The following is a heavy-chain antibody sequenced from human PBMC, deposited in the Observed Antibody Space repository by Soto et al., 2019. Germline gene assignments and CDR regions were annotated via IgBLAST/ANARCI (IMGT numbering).Heavy chain of an antibody. J-gene: IGHJ4*02. CDR3: AKDQGSYRRATAMAVYGFAY. V-gene: IGHV3-23*01. CDR2: ISGSVDST. CDR1: GFTFSSYA. D-gene: IGHD5-18*01. Sequence: EVQLLESGGGLVQPGGSLRLSCAASGFTFSSYAMSWVRQAPGKGLEWVSAISGSVDSTYYADYVKGRFTISRDNSKNTLYLQMNSLRAEDTAVYYCAKDQGSYRRATAMAVYGFAYWGQGTLVTVSS.